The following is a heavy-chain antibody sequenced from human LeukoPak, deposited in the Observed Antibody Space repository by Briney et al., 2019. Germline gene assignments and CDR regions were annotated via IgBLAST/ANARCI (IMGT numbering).Heavy chain of an antibody. CDR1: GFTFSSYA. V-gene: IGHV3-23*01. CDR2: ISGSGGST. Sequence: GGSLRLSCAASGFTFSSYAMSWVRQAPGKGVEWVSAISGSGGSTYYADSVKGRFTISRDNSKNRLDLQMNSLRAEDTAVYYCAKGIAVALGWFDPWGQGTLVTASS. J-gene: IGHJ5*02. CDR3: AKGIAVALGWFDP. D-gene: IGHD6-19*01.